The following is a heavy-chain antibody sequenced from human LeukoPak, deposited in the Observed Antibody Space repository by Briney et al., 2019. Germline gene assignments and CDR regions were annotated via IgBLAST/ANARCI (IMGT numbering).Heavy chain of an antibody. CDR2: ISWNSGSI. V-gene: IGHV3-9*03. Sequence: GGSLRLSCAASGFTFDDYAMHWVRQAPGKGLEWVSGISWNSGSIGYAGSVKGRFTISRDNAKNSLYLQMNSLRAEDMALYYCAKEYGTAMVTGGAFDIWGQGTMVTVSS. J-gene: IGHJ3*02. CDR1: GFTFDDYA. CDR3: AKEYGTAMVTGGAFDI. D-gene: IGHD5-18*01.